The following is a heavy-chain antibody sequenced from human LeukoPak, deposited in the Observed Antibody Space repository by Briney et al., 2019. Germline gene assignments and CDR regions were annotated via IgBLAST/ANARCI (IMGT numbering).Heavy chain of an antibody. Sequence: GGSLRLSCAASGFTFSSYAMHWVRQAPGKGLEWVAVISFDGSDKYYADSVKGRFTISRDNAKNSLYLQMNSLRAEDTAVYYCARSVWDDYGDYEVPDYWGQGTLVTVSS. V-gene: IGHV3-30-3*01. CDR1: GFTFSSYA. J-gene: IGHJ4*02. D-gene: IGHD4-17*01. CDR3: ARSVWDDYGDYEVPDY. CDR2: ISFDGSDK.